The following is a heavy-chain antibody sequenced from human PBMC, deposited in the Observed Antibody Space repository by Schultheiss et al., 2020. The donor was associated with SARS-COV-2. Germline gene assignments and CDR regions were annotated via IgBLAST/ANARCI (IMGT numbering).Heavy chain of an antibody. Sequence: SVKVSCKASGGTFSSYAISWVRQAPGQGLEWMGRIIPIFGTTHFAQRFQGRVTITADKSTSTAYMELSSLRSEDTAVYYCARVSTVTTFDYWGQGTLVTVSS. CDR3: ARVSTVTTFDY. V-gene: IGHV1-69*06. D-gene: IGHD4-11*01. J-gene: IGHJ4*02. CDR1: GGTFSSYA. CDR2: IIPIFGTT.